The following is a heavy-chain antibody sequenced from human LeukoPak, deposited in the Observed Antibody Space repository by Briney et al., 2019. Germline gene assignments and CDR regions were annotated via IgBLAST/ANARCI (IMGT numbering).Heavy chain of an antibody. Sequence: ASVKVSFKVSGNTLSELSMHWVRQAPGKGLEWMGGVDPEDDKNIYAQKFQGRVTMTEDTSTDTAYMELSNLRSEDTAVCYCATDHQWQLLGYWGQGTLVTVSS. D-gene: IGHD1-26*01. J-gene: IGHJ4*02. CDR1: GNTLSELS. CDR2: VDPEDDKN. V-gene: IGHV1-24*01. CDR3: ATDHQWQLLGY.